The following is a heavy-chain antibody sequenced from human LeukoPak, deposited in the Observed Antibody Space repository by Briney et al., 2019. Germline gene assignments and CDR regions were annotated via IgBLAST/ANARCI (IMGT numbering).Heavy chain of an antibody. V-gene: IGHV3-30*18. D-gene: IGHD1-26*01. CDR2: ISYDGSNK. Sequence: PGGSLRLSCAVSGFTFSSYGMHWVCQAQGKGLEGEAVISYDGSNKYYADSVKGRVTSSRDNSKNTLYLQMNSLRAEDTAVYYCAKDRSGSSCVDYWGQGTLVTVSS. J-gene: IGHJ4*02. CDR3: AKDRSGSSCVDY. CDR1: GFTFSSYG.